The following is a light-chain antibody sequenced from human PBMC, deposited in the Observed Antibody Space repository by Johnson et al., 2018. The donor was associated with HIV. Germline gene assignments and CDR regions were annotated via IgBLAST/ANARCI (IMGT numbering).Light chain of an antibody. CDR2: ENN. CDR1: TSNIGNNY. CDR3: GTWDSRLSAGHV. V-gene: IGLV1-51*02. J-gene: IGLJ1*01. Sequence: QSVLTQPPSVSAAPGQKVTISCSGSTSNIGNNYVSWYQHLPGTAPKLLICENNKRPSGIPDRFSGSTSGTSATLGITGLQTGDEADYYCGTWDSRLSAGHVFGTGTKVTVL.